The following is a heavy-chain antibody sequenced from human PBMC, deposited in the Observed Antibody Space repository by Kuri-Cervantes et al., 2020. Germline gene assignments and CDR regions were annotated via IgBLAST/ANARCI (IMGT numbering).Heavy chain of an antibody. V-gene: IGHV1-3*02. CDR3: ARGIFSPKYSSSHKAKAARTTPHHDY. CDR1: GYTFPSYG. CDR2: SNTDNGNT. D-gene: IGHD6-6*01. Sequence: ASVKVSCKASGYTFPSYGLHWVRQAPGQRLEWMGWSNTDNGNTKYSQEFQGRVTMTRNTSISTAYMELSSLRSEDTAVYYCARGIFSPKYSSSHKAKAARTTPHHDYWGQGTVVTVSS. J-gene: IGHJ4*02.